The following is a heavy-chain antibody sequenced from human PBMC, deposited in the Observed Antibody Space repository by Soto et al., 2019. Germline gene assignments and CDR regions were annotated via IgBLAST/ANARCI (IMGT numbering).Heavy chain of an antibody. CDR3: ARPRLETHHDY. Sequence: EVQLVESGGGLVQPGGSLRLSCAASGLTFSTSWMHWVRQAPGKGLMWVSRINPDGGITSYADSVKGRFTISRDNAKNTLYLQMNSLIAEDTAVYYCARPRLETHHDYRGQGTLVTVSS. D-gene: IGHD1-1*01. V-gene: IGHV3-74*01. CDR2: INPDGGIT. J-gene: IGHJ4*02. CDR1: GLTFSTSW.